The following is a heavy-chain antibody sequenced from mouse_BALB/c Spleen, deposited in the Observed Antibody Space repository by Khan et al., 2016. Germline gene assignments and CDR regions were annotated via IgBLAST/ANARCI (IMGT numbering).Heavy chain of an antibody. Sequence: EVKLLESGGGLVQPGGSLKLSCAASGFDFSRYWMSWVRQAPGKGLEWIGEINPDSSTLNYKPSLKDKFIISRDNAKHTLYLQMSKVRSEVTVLYYSARAGYSGYRVNWGQGTLVTVSA. CDR3: ARAGYSGYRVN. V-gene: IGHV4-1*02. CDR2: INPDSSTL. D-gene: IGHD2-14*01. CDR1: GFDFSRYW. J-gene: IGHJ3*01.